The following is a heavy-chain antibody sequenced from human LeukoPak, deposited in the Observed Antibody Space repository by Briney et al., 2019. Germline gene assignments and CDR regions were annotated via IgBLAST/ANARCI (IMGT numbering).Heavy chain of an antibody. V-gene: IGHV4-34*01. CDR3: ARWSGYSNGFLRY. D-gene: IGHD5-18*01. CDR1: GGSFSGYY. J-gene: IGHJ4*02. CDR2: INHSGST. Sequence: SETLSLTCAVYGGSFSGYYWSWIRQPPGKGLEWIGEINHSGSTNYNPSLKSRVTISVDTSKNQFSLKLSSVTAADTAVYYCARWSGYSNGFLRYWGQGTLVTVS.